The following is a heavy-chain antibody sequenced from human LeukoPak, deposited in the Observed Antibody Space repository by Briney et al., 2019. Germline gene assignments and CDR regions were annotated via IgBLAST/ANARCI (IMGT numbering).Heavy chain of an antibody. J-gene: IGHJ4*02. CDR1: GYTFSDYY. CDR2: ISSSGNTR. V-gene: IGHV3-11*01. Sequence: PAGSLRLSCAASGYTFSDYYMSWISQEPREGLEWGADISSSGNTRYYVASVKGRVTTSRANAKNSVHLQMNSLRAEDTAVYYCARNTAPPDYWGQGTLLTVS. CDR3: ARNTAPPDY. D-gene: IGHD5-18*01.